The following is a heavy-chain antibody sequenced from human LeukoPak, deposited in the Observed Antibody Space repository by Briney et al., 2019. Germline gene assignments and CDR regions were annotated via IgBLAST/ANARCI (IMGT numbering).Heavy chain of an antibody. CDR3: ARAKVAAVLYYFDY. D-gene: IGHD6-13*01. CDR1: GFTFSSYG. V-gene: IGHV3-23*01. CDR2: INTNGGST. Sequence: PGGTLRLSCAASGFTFSSYGMSWVRQAPGKGLEWVAAINTNGGSTYYADSVKGRFTISRDNSKNTLFLQMNSLRAEDTAVYYCARAKVAAVLYYFDYWGQGTLVTVSS. J-gene: IGHJ4*02.